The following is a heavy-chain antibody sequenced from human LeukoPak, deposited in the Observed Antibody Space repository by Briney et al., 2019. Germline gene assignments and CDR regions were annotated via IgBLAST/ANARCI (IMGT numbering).Heavy chain of an antibody. J-gene: IGHJ6*02. Sequence: GGSLRLSCAASGFTISSYSMNWVRQAPGKGLEWVSSISSSSSSYIYYADSVKGRFTISRDNAKNSLYLQMNSLRAEDTAVYYCARDRRGYCSGGSCNSVGTDYYYGMDVWGQGTTVTVSS. CDR2: ISSSSSSYI. CDR1: GFTISSYS. D-gene: IGHD2-15*01. V-gene: IGHV3-21*06. CDR3: ARDRRGYCSGGSCNSVGTDYYYGMDV.